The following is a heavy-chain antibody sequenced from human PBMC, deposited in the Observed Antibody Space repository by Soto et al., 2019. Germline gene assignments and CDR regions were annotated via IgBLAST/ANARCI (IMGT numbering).Heavy chain of an antibody. CDR3: AREGPRYCSSTSCYMALDY. V-gene: IGHV1-69*02. CDR1: GGTFSSYS. J-gene: IGHJ4*02. CDR2: IIPILGIA. Sequence: QVQLVQSGAEVKKPGSSVKVSCKASGGTFSSYSISWVRQAPGQGLEWMGRIIPILGIANYAQKFQRRVTITADKSTSTPYMELSSLRSEDTAVYYCAREGPRYCSSTSCYMALDYWGQGTLVTVSS. D-gene: IGHD2-2*02.